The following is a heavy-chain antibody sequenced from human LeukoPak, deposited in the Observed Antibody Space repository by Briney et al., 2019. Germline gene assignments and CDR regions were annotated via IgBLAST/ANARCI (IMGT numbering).Heavy chain of an antibody. CDR3: ARDDSSNYYLDY. V-gene: IGHV4-31*03. Sequence: SETLSLTCTVSGGSISSGGYYWSWIRQHPGKGLEWIGYIYYSGSTYYNPSLKSRVTISVDTSKNQFSLKLSSVTAADTAVYYCARDDSSNYYLDYWGQGTLVTVSS. CDR1: GGSISSGGYY. CDR2: IYYSGST. J-gene: IGHJ4*02. D-gene: IGHD3-22*01.